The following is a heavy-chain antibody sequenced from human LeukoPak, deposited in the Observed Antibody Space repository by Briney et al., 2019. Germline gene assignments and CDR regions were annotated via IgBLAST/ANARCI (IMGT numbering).Heavy chain of an antibody. CDR2: ISYDGSNK. V-gene: IGHV3-30*18. Sequence: GGSLRLSCAASGFSFSSYGMHWVRQAPGKGLEWLAVISYDGSNKYYADSVKGRFTISRDNSKNTLYLQMNSLRAEDTAVYYCAKGEEYYHSGSYYFDFWGQGTLVTVSS. D-gene: IGHD3-10*01. J-gene: IGHJ4*02. CDR3: AKGEEYYHSGSYYFDF. CDR1: GFSFSSYG.